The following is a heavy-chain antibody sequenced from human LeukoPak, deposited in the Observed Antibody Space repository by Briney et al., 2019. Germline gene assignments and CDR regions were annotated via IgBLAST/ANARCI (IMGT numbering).Heavy chain of an antibody. Sequence: GGSLRLSCAASGFTFSSYAMSWVRQAPGKGLEWVSAISGSGGSTYYADSVKGRFTISRDNSMKTFFLQMNSLRAEDTALYYCARILLTGTGRGYSDYWGQGVLVTVSS. CDR1: GFTFSSYA. D-gene: IGHD1-7*01. V-gene: IGHV3-23*01. CDR3: ARILLTGTGRGYSDY. J-gene: IGHJ4*02. CDR2: ISGSGGST.